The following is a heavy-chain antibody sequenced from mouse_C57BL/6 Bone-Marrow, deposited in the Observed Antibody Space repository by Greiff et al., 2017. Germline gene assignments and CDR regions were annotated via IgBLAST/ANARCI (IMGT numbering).Heavy chain of an antibody. J-gene: IGHJ2*01. CDR3: TTWGWLLYYFDY. CDR1: GFNIKDDY. CDR2: IDPENGDT. Sequence: VQLQQSGAELVRPGASVKLSCTASGFNIKDDYMHWVKQRPEQGLEWIGWIDPENGDTEYASKFQGKATITADTSSNTAYLQLSSLTAEDTAVXYCTTWGWLLYYFDYWGQGTTLTVSS. V-gene: IGHV14-4*01. D-gene: IGHD2-3*01.